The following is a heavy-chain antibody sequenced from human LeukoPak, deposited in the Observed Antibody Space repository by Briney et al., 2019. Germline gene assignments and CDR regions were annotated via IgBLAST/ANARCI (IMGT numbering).Heavy chain of an antibody. V-gene: IGHV3-23*01. Sequence: GGSLRLSCAASGFTFSRYAMSWVRQAPGRGLDWVSSVSGNGRSTFYPDSVKGRFTISRDNAKNSLYLQMNSLRAEDTALYYCARDLQYGSGSYSDYWGQGTLVTVSS. CDR1: GFTFSRYA. CDR3: ARDLQYGSGSYSDY. J-gene: IGHJ4*02. D-gene: IGHD3-10*01. CDR2: VSGNGRST.